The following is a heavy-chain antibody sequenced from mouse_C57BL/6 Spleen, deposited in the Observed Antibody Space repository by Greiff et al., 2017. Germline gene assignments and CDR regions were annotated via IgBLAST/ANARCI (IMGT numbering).Heavy chain of an antibody. V-gene: IGHV5-16*01. CDR3: AREGLYGSSYGYWYFDV. J-gene: IGHJ1*03. Sequence: EVHLVESEGGLVQPGSSMKLSCTASGFTFSDYYMAWVRQVPEKGLEWVANINYDGSSTYYLDSLKSRFIISRDNAKNILYLQMSSLKSEDTATYYCAREGLYGSSYGYWYFDVWGTGTTVTVSS. CDR2: INYDGSST. CDR1: GFTFSDYY. D-gene: IGHD1-1*01.